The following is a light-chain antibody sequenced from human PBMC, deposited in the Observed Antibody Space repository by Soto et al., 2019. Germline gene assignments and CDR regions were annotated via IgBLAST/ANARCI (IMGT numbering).Light chain of an antibody. Sequence: IVMTQSAATLTVFPGERATLSCRASQSVSNNLAWYQQKPGQAPRLLIYGASTRATGIPARFSGSGSGTEFTLTVSSLQSEDFAVYYCQQYNTWPRTFGQGTKVEIK. V-gene: IGKV3-15*01. J-gene: IGKJ1*01. CDR2: GAS. CDR3: QQYNTWPRT. CDR1: QSVSNN.